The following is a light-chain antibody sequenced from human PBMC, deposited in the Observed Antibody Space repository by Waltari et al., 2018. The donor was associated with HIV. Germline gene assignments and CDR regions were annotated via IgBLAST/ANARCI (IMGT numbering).Light chain of an antibody. CDR3: AARSDISTTWV. Sequence: QSGLRQPPSASAPPGQRATFPCSGTHSTSAFSTFYWYQQFPGAAPQLLIYDVSHRPSGVPDRFSGSKSGTSASLTISTLQSEDEALYYCAARSDISTTWVFGGGTRLTVL. J-gene: IGLJ3*02. CDR2: DVS. CDR1: HSTSAFST. V-gene: IGLV1-44*01.